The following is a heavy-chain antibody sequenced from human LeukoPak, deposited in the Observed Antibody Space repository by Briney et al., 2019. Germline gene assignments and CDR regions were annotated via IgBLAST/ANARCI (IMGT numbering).Heavy chain of an antibody. J-gene: IGHJ4*02. CDR2: ISPYNGNT. CDR1: GYTFTTYG. Sequence: ASVKVSCKASGYTFTTYGISWVRQAPGQGLEWMGWISPYNGNTNYAENIQGRITMTTDTHTRTVFMELGSLTSDDTAVYYCARELSYYGSGNYYQGRGYYFDYWGQGTLLTVSS. V-gene: IGHV1-18*01. D-gene: IGHD3-10*01. CDR3: ARELSYYGSGNYYQGRGYYFDY.